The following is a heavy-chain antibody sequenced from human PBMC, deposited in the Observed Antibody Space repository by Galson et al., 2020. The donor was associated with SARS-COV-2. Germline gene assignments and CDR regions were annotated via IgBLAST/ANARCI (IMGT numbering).Heavy chain of an antibody. CDR1: AGSIKNDY. CDR3: VRGAEERRIIVVVPYYYTYMDV. J-gene: IGHJ6*03. V-gene: IGHV4-34*01. CDR2: INHRGST. D-gene: IGHD2-2*01. Sequence: SETLSLTCAADAGSIKNDYWTWIRQSPGKGLQWIGEINHRGSTNYDPSLQGRVSMSVDTSKNQFSLRLSSVTAADTAVYYCVRGAEERRIIVVVPYYYTYMDVWGGGTAVTVSS.